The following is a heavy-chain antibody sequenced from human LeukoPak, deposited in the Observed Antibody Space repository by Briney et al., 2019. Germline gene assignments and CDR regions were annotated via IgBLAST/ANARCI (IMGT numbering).Heavy chain of an antibody. J-gene: IGHJ4*02. CDR3: ARGTVTTSVPLRPSAFDH. Sequence: LETLSLTCAVYGGSFSGYYWSWIRQPPGKGLEWIGEINHSGSTNYNPSLKSRVTISVDTSKNQFSLKLSSVTAADTAVYYCARGTVTTSVPLRPSAFDHWGQGTLVTVSS. CDR1: GGSFSGYY. D-gene: IGHD4-17*01. V-gene: IGHV4-34*01. CDR2: INHSGST.